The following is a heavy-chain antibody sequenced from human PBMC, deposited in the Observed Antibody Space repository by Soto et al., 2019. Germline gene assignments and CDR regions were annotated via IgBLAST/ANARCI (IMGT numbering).Heavy chain of an antibody. CDR1: GFTFSSYE. CDR3: ARSGYNWNDGARVYFDY. Sequence: EVQLVESGGGLVQPGGSLRLSCAASGFTFSSYEMNWVRQAPGKGLEWVSYISSSGRTIYYADSVKGRFTISRDNAKNSLYLQMNSLRAEDTAVYYCARSGYNWNDGARVYFDYWGQGTLVTVSS. CDR2: ISSSGRTI. V-gene: IGHV3-48*03. J-gene: IGHJ4*02. D-gene: IGHD1-20*01.